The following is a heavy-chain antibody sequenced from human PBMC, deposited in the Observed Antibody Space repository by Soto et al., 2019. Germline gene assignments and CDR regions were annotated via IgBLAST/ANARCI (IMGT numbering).Heavy chain of an antibody. V-gene: IGHV1-46*01. J-gene: IGHJ4*02. D-gene: IGHD6-19*01. CDR1: SYTFTSYH. CDR3: AREDYGIAVAGWIGKHFDY. Sequence: SAKVSFSASSYTFTSYHLNWVRQAPGQGREGNDKINPRGGGTSYSQKFQGIVTMARYRAASTVYMELSSLRSEDTAGYDCAREDYGIAVAGWIGKHFDYWVQGTLVTVSS. CDR2: INPRGGGT.